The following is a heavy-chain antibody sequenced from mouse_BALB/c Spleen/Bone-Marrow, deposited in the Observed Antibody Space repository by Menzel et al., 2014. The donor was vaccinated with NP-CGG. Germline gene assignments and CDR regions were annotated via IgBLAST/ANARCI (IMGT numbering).Heavy chain of an antibody. V-gene: IGHV1S135*01. CDR3: SRARGYAMDY. Sequence: VQLQQPGPELVKPGAPVKVSCQASSYSFTDYNIYWVKQSHGKSLEWIGYIDPYNGATNYNQKFKGQATLTVDKSSSTAFMHLNSLTSAGSAVYYCSRARGYAMDYWGQGTSVTVTS. CDR2: IDPYNGAT. CDR1: SYSFTDYN. J-gene: IGHJ4*01.